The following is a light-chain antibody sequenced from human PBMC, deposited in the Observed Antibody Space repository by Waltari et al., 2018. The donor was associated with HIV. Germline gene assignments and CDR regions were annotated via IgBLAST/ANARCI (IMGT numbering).Light chain of an antibody. Sequence: QSVLTQPPSASGTPGQRVTISCSGSSSNIGSNTVNWYQQLPETAPKLLIYSNKQRPSGVTDRISGSKAGTSASLAMSGRQSEDEADYYCAAWDDSLNGWVFGGGTKLTVL. J-gene: IGLJ3*02. CDR1: SSNIGSNT. V-gene: IGLV1-44*01. CDR3: AAWDDSLNGWV. CDR2: SNK.